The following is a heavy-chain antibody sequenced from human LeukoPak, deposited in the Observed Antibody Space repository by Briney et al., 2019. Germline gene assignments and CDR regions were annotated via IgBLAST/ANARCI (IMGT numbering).Heavy chain of an antibody. J-gene: IGHJ5*02. CDR2: ISAYNGNT. Sequence: ASVKVSCKASGYTFTSYGISWVRQAPGQGLEWMGWISAYNGNTNYAQKLQGRVTMTTDTSTSTAYMELRSLRSEDTAVYYCARAPRIAAAGSGFDPWGQGTLVTVSS. CDR1: GYTFTSYG. V-gene: IGHV1-18*01. CDR3: ARAPRIAAAGSGFDP. D-gene: IGHD6-13*01.